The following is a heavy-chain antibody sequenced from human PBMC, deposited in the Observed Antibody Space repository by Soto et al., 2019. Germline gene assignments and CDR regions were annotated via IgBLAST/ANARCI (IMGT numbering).Heavy chain of an antibody. V-gene: IGHV4-31*03. CDR3: ARDRLSSGSGGNWFDP. J-gene: IGHJ5*02. CDR2: IYYSGST. Sequence: QVQLQESGPGLVKPSQTLSLTCTVSGGSISSGGYYWSWIRQHPGKGLEWIGYIYYSGSTYYNPYLKSRVTISVDTSKNQFSLKLSSVTAADTAVYYCARDRLSSGSGGNWFDPWGQGTLVTVSS. D-gene: IGHD3-10*01. CDR1: GGSISSGGYY.